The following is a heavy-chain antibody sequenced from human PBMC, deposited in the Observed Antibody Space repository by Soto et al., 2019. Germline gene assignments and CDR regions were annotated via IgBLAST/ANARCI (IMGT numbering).Heavy chain of an antibody. V-gene: IGHV3-33*01. CDR1: GFTFSSYG. CDR2: IWYDGSNK. J-gene: IGHJ4*02. Sequence: PGGSLRLSCAASGFTFSSYGMHWVRQAPGKGLEWVAVIWYDGSNKYYADSVKGRFTISRDNSKNTLYLQMNSLRAEDTAVYYCAREYGDGYNHFDYWGQGTLFTVS. D-gene: IGHD5-12*01. CDR3: AREYGDGYNHFDY.